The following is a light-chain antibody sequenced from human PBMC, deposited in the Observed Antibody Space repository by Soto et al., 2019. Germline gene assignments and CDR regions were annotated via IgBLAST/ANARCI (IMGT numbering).Light chain of an antibody. V-gene: IGKV3-15*01. Sequence: EIVMTQSPATLSVSPGGSATLSCRASQHVSSNFAWYRQKPGQAPTLLIYRASTRATGIPARFSGSGSGTEFTLTISSLQAEDVAVYYCQQYNNWPYTFGQRTKLEIK. CDR3: QQYNNWPYT. CDR2: RAS. J-gene: IGKJ2*01. CDR1: QHVSSN.